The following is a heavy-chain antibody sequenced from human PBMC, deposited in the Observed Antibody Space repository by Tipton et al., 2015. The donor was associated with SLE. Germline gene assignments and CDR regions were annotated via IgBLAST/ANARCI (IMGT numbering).Heavy chain of an antibody. D-gene: IGHD6-19*01. Sequence: TLSLTCAVYGGSFSGYYWSWIRQPPGERLEWLGYISHNGGTAYNPSLSSRVTISIDTSKKQFSLRLRSATAADTAVYYCAKSVAVRPKFDNWGQGALVTVSS. CDR1: GGSFSGYY. V-gene: IGHV4-4*09. CDR2: ISHNGGT. CDR3: AKSVAVRPKFDN. J-gene: IGHJ4*02.